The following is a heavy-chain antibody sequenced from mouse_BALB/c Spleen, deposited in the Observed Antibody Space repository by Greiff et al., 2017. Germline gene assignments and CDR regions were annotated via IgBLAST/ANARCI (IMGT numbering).Heavy chain of an antibody. D-gene: IGHD2-14*01. Sequence: QVQLKQSGAELVRPGVSVKISCKGSGYTFTDYAMHWVKQSHAKSLEWIGVISTYYGAASYNQKFKGKATMTVDKSSSTAYMELARLTTEDSAIYYCARSYYRYDVVYYAMDYWGQGTSVTVSS. J-gene: IGHJ4*01. CDR2: ISTYYGAA. CDR1: GYTFTDYA. CDR3: ARSYYRYDVVYYAMDY. V-gene: IGHV1S137*01.